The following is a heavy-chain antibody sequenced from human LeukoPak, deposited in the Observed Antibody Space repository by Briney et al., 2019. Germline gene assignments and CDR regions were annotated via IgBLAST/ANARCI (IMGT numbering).Heavy chain of an antibody. CDR1: GFTFSSYS. CDR2: ISSSSSTI. J-gene: IGHJ4*02. Sequence: GGSLRLSCAASGFTFSSYSMNWVRQAPGKGLEWVSYISSSSSTIYYADSVKGRFTISRDNAKNSLYLQMNSLRAEDTAVYYCARDQLDSRGWLYYFDYWGQGTLVTVSS. D-gene: IGHD6-19*01. V-gene: IGHV3-48*04. CDR3: ARDQLDSRGWLYYFDY.